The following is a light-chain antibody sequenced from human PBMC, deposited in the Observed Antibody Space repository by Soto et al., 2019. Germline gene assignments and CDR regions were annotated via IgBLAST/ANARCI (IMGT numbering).Light chain of an antibody. J-gene: IGKJ3*01. Sequence: EIVLTQSPGTLSLSPGERATLSCRASQGVTPAYLAWYQHKPGQAPRHLIYGASNRAPGIPDRFSGRGSGTDFPLTISRLEPEDFAVYCCPQYGGAPLFTFGPATRVDFK. CDR1: QGVTPAY. CDR2: GAS. CDR3: PQYGGAPLFT. V-gene: IGKV3-20*01.